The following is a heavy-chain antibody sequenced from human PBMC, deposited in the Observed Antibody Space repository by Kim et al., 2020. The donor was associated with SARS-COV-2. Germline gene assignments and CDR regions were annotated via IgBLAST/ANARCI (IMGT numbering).Heavy chain of an antibody. Sequence: SETLSLTCAVYGGSFSGYYWSWIRQPPGKGLEWIGEINHSGSTNYNPSLKSRVTISVDTSKNQFSLKLSSVTAADTAVYYCARVSRAQSFYYYGSGSPPPFDYWGQGTLVTVSS. V-gene: IGHV4-34*01. J-gene: IGHJ4*02. CDR3: ARVSRAQSFYYYGSGSPPPFDY. CDR1: GGSFSGYY. CDR2: INHSGST. D-gene: IGHD3-10*01.